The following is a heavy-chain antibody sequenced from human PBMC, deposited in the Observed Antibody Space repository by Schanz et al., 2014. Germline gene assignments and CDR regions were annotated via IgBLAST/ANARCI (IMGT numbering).Heavy chain of an antibody. J-gene: IGHJ6*02. Sequence: QVQLQESGPGLVKPSGTLSLTCAVSGASISSSNWWSWVRQPPGKGLEWIGEIYHSGNTNYNASLKSRVTISGDKSKNQFSLKVRSVTAADTAVYYCARDSLRGAAGGYCLDVWGQGTTGTVSS. V-gene: IGHV4-4*02. CDR2: IYHSGNT. CDR3: ARDSLRGAAGGYCLDV. CDR1: GASISSSNW. D-gene: IGHD6-13*01.